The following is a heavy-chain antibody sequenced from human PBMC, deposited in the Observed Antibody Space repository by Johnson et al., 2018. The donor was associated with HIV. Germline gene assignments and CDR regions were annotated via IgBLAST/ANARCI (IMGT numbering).Heavy chain of an antibody. V-gene: IGHV3-7*01. CDR1: GFSFGDYY. J-gene: IGHJ3*02. D-gene: IGHD3-9*01. CDR2: IKQDGSEK. Sequence: EVQLVESGGGVVQPGGSLRLSCAASGFSFGDYYMSWIRQSPGKGLEWVANIKQDGSEKYYVDSVKGRFTISRDNAKNSLYLQMNSLRAEDTAVYYCARDPYYDFLTGPRDAFDIWGQGTMVTVSS. CDR3: ARDPYYDFLTGPRDAFDI.